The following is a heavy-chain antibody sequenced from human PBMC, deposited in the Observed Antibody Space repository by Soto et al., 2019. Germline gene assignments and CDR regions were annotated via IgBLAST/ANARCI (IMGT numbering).Heavy chain of an antibody. V-gene: IGHV1-18*04. CDR2: ISAYNGNT. D-gene: IGHD1-1*01. CDR3: ARERSERTKRALGVDY. Sequence: QVQLVQSGAEVKKPGASVKVSCKASGYTFTSYGISWVRQAPGQGLEWMGWISAYNGNTNYAQKLQGRVTMTTDTSKSTAYMELRSLRSDDTAVYYCARERSERTKRALGVDYWGQGTLVTVSS. CDR1: GYTFTSYG. J-gene: IGHJ4*02.